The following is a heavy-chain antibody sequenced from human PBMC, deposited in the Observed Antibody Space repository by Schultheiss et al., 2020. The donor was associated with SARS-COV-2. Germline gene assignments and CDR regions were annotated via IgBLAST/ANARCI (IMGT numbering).Heavy chain of an antibody. CDR2: IYPGDSDT. CDR3: ARGAEDGNWFDP. CDR1: GYIFTTYW. Sequence: GESLKISCKGSGYIFTTYWIAWLRQMPGKGLEWMGIIYPGDSDTRYSPSFQGQVTISADKSISTAYLQWTSLKASDSAMYYCARGAEDGNWFDPWGQGTLVTVSS. J-gene: IGHJ5*02. V-gene: IGHV5-51*01.